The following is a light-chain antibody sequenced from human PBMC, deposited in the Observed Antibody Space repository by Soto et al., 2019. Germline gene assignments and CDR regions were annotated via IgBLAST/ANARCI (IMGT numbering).Light chain of an antibody. CDR2: TAS. Sequence: DIHFTNTTSILSASVGDRVTITFLPSQAVPNNMAWYQQKPGKAPKLLIYTASNVQSGVPSRISGSGSGTEFTLTITSLQPEDFATYYCQQSYSMPRTFGQGTKVDIK. CDR3: QQSYSMPRT. J-gene: IGKJ1*01. CDR1: QAVPNN. V-gene: IGKV1-9*01.